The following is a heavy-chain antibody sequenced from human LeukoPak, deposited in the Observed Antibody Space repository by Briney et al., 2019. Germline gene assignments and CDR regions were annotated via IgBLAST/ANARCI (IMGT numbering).Heavy chain of an antibody. CDR3: ARADYSSTWSHDYYYMDV. D-gene: IGHD6-13*01. V-gene: IGHV4-34*01. CDR1: GGSFSGYY. J-gene: IGHJ6*03. Sequence: SETLSLTCVVYGGSFSGYYWSWIRQPPGKGLEWIGSIYHSGSTYYNPSLKSRVTISVDTSKNQFSLKLSSVTAADTAVYYCARADYSSTWSHDYYYMDVWGKGTTVTVSS. CDR2: IYHSGST.